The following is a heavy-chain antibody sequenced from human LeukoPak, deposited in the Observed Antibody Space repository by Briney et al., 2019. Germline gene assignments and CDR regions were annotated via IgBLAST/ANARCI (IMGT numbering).Heavy chain of an antibody. D-gene: IGHD6-13*01. CDR2: IYYSGST. V-gene: IGHV4-59*12. CDR1: GGSISSYY. Sequence: SETLSLTCTVSGGSISSYYWSWIRQPPGKGLEWIGYIYYSGSTNYNPSLKRRVTISVDTSKNQFSLKLSSVTAADTAVYYCARDVLAAPGTFDYWGQGALVTVSS. CDR3: ARDVLAAPGTFDY. J-gene: IGHJ4*02.